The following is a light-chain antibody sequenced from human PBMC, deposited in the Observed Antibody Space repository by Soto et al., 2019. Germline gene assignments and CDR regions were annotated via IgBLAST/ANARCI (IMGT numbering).Light chain of an antibody. CDR2: STS. V-gene: IGLV7-43*01. J-gene: IGLJ2*01. CDR1: TGAVTSVYY. CDR3: LLYCGGPHV. Sequence: QAVVTQEPSLTVSPGGTVTLTCASSTGAVTSVYYANWFQQKPGQAPRALIYSTSNKYSWTPARFSGSLLGGKAALTLSGVQPEDEAEYFCLLYCGGPHVFGGGIKVTVL.